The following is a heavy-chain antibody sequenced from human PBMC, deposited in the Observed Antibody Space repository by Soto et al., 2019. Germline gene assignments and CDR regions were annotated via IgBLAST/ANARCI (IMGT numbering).Heavy chain of an antibody. CDR1: GFTFSSYA. CDR2: ISGSGGST. D-gene: IGHD2-21*01. Sequence: GGSLRLSCAASGFTFSSYAMSWVRQAPGKGLEWVSAISGSGGSTYYADSVKGRFTISRDNSKNTLYLQMNSLRAEDTAIYYCAKPPRSILDDYYYYYMDVWGKGTTVTVSS. CDR3: AKPPRSILDDYYYYYMDV. V-gene: IGHV3-23*01. J-gene: IGHJ6*03.